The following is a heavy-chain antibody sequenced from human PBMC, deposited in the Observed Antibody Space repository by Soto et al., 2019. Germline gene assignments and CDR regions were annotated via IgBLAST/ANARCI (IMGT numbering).Heavy chain of an antibody. CDR2: IYHSGST. CDR3: AGGGFGVARDY. CDR1: GGSISSGGYS. Sequence: QLQLQESGSGLVKPSQTLSLTCAVSGGSISSGGYSWSWIRQPPGKGLEWIGYIYHSGSTYYNPSPKDRVTISADRAKNQFSLELSSVTAGDTAVYYCAGGGFGVARDYWGEGTLVTVSS. D-gene: IGHD3-3*01. V-gene: IGHV4-30-2*01. J-gene: IGHJ4*02.